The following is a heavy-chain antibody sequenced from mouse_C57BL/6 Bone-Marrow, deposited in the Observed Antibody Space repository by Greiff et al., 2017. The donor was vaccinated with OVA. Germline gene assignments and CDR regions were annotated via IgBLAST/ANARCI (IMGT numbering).Heavy chain of an antibody. Sequence: EVKLQESGPGLVKPSQTVFLTCTVTGISITTGNYRWSWIRQFPGNKLEWIGYIYYSGTITYNPSLTSRTTITRDTPTNQFFLEMNSLTAEDTATYYSARDPSVYWYTDVWGTGTTVTVSS. D-gene: IGHD6-1*01. CDR3: ARDPSVYWYTDV. CDR2: IYYSGTI. CDR1: GISITTGNYR. J-gene: IGHJ1*03. V-gene: IGHV3-5*01.